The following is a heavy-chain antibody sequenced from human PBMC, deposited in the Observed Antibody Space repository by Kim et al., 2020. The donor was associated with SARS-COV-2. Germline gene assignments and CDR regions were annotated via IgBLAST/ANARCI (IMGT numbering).Heavy chain of an antibody. D-gene: IGHD2-2*01. V-gene: IGHV3-23*05. CDR2: VFGSGSGT. Sequence: GGSLRLSCAASGFTFRNSAMSWVRQAPGKGLEWVSGVFGSGSGTYYADSVKGPTISRDNSKNILYLQMNNLRAEATAVYYCAKHLHVTSVTFYWYFELWGRGTLVAVSS. CDR3: AKHLHVTSVTFYWYFEL. CDR1: GFTFRNSA. J-gene: IGHJ2*01.